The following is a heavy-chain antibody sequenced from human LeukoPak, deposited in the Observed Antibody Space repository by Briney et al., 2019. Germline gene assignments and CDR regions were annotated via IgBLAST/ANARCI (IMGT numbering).Heavy chain of an antibody. CDR3: ARRQTDYEVNWFDP. CDR2: IYYSGST. J-gene: IGHJ5*02. V-gene: IGHV4-39*01. Sequence: KPSETLSLTCTVSGGSISSSSYYWGWIRQPPGKGLEWIGSIYYSGSTYYNPSLKSRVTISVDTSKNQFSLKLSSVTAADTAVYYCARRQTDYEVNWFDPWGQGTLVTVSP. CDR1: GGSISSSSYY. D-gene: IGHD4-17*01.